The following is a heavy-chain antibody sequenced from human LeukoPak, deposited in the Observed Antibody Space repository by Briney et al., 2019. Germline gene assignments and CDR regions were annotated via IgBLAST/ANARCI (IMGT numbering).Heavy chain of an antibody. V-gene: IGHV3-43D*03. CDR1: GFTFDDYA. Sequence: PGGSLRLSCAASGFTFDDYAMHWVRQAPGKGLEWVSLISWDGGNTYYADSVKGRFTISRDNSKNSLYLQMNSLRAEDTALYYCAKDGYYDSSGYPDYWGQGTLVTVSS. CDR2: ISWDGGNT. D-gene: IGHD3-22*01. J-gene: IGHJ4*02. CDR3: AKDGYYDSSGYPDY.